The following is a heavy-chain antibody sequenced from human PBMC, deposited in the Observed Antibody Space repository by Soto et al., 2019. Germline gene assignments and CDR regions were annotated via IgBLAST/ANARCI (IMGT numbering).Heavy chain of an antibody. V-gene: IGHV1-69*13. J-gene: IGHJ4*02. CDR1: GGTFSSYA. CDR2: IIPIFGTA. D-gene: IGHD3-3*01. CDR3: ARALSHYYDFWSGSFDY. Sequence: ASVKVSCKASGGTFSSYAISWVRQAPGQGLEWMGGIIPIFGTANYAQKFQGRVTITADESTSTAYMELSSLRSEDTAVYYCARALSHYYDFWSGSFDYWGQGTLVTVSS.